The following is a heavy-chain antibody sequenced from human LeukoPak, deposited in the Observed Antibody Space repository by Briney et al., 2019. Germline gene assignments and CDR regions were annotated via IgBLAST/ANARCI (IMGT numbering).Heavy chain of an antibody. CDR2: IHYSGTT. D-gene: IGHD2-15*01. Sequence: PSETLSLTCIVSGDSISSSIHSWGWIRQSPGKELECIGSIHYSGTTYYNPSLKSRVTTSVDTSKNQFSLRLSSVTAADTAFYYCARHGNIVVVVAARGFDPWGQGTLVTVSS. V-gene: IGHV4-39*01. CDR3: ARHGNIVVVVAARGFDP. J-gene: IGHJ5*02. CDR1: GDSISSSIHS.